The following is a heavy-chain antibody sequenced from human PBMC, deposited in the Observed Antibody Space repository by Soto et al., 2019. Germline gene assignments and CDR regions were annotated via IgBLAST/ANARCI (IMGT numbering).Heavy chain of an antibody. CDR1: GGSTSSSSYY. CDR3: AKQMIRNQLIDY. D-gene: IGHD1-1*01. J-gene: IGHJ4*02. V-gene: IGHV4-39*01. Sequence: PSETLSLTCTVSGGSTSSSSYYWGWIRQPPGKGLEWIGSIYYSGSTYYNPSLKSRVTISVDTSKNQFSLKLSSVTAADTAVYYCAKQMIRNQLIDYWGQGTLVTVSS. CDR2: IYYSGST.